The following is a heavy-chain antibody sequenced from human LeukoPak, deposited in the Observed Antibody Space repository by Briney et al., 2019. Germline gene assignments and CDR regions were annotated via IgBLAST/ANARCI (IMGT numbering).Heavy chain of an antibody. CDR1: GFTFDDYG. V-gene: IGHV3-20*04. J-gene: IGHJ4*02. CDR2: INWNGGST. CDR3: ARDPPSPLLRYYQGYYFDY. D-gene: IGHD3-9*01. Sequence: GGSLRLSCAASGFTFDDYGMSWVRQAPGKGLEWVSGINWNGGSTGYADSVKGRFTISRDNAKNSLYLQMNSLRAEDTALYYCARDPPSPLLRYYQGYYFDYWGQGTLVTVSS.